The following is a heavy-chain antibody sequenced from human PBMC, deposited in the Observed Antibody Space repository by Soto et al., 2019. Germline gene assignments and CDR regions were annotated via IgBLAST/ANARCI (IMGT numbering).Heavy chain of an antibody. D-gene: IGHD5-12*01. Sequence: GGSLRLSCAAYGFTFSSYWIHWVRQAPGKGLVWVSRIKGDGSETNYADSVKGRFTISRDNAKNTLYLQLNSLRAEDTAVYYCLRGNSGYGNFDYWGQGTRVTVSS. CDR1: GFTFSSYW. CDR2: IKGDGSET. CDR3: LRGNSGYGNFDY. J-gene: IGHJ4*02. V-gene: IGHV3-74*01.